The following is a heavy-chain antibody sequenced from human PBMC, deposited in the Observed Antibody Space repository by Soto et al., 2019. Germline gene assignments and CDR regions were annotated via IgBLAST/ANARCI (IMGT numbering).Heavy chain of an antibody. CDR1: GFTFSSYA. CDR3: ARDGVDSSSVRFHYYYGMDV. Sequence: PGGSLRLSCAASGFTFSSYAMHWVRQAPGKGLEWVAVISYDGSNKYYADSVKGRFTISRDNSRNTLYLQMNSLRAEDTAVYYCARDGVDSSSVRFHYYYGMDVWGQGTTVTVSS. V-gene: IGHV3-30-3*01. D-gene: IGHD6-6*01. CDR2: ISYDGSNK. J-gene: IGHJ6*02.